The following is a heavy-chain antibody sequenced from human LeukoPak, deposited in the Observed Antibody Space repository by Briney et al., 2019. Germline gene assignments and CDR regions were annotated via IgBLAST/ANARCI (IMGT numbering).Heavy chain of an antibody. CDR3: ASHRHMTGQGIDH. Sequence: GGSLRLSCAASGFTFNSYGMSWVRQAPGKGLEWVSALSGSGGSTYYADSVKGRFTISRDNSRNTLYLQMNSLITEDTAVYYCASHRHMTGQGIDHWGQGTLVTASS. CDR2: LSGSGGST. V-gene: IGHV3-23*01. D-gene: IGHD3-9*01. CDR1: GFTFNSYG. J-gene: IGHJ4*02.